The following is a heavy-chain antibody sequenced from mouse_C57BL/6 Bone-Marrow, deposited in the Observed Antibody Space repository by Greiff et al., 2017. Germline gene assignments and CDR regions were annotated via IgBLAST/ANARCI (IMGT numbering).Heavy chain of an antibody. CDR2: IYPGDGDT. J-gene: IGHJ3*01. CDR1: GYAFSSSW. D-gene: IGHD2-3*01. Sequence: VQLQQSGPELVKPGASVKISCKASGYAFSSSWMNWVKQRPGKGLEWIGRIYPGDGDTNYNGKFKGKATLTADTASSTAYMQLSSLTSEDSAVYFCARWRDGPYWGQGTLVTVSA. CDR3: ARWRDGPY. V-gene: IGHV1-82*01.